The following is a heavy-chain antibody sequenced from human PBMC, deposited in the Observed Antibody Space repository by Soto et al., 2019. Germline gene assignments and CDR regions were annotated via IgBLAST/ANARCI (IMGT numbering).Heavy chain of an antibody. J-gene: IGHJ6*03. V-gene: IGHV1-69*01. CDR3: GRGRTVYSAPRPYTYPRAV. CDR1: GGTFKSYV. Sequence: QVQLVQSGAEVKKPGSSVKVSCKASGGTFKSYVFSWVRQAPGQGLEWMGGFIPLFGTPNYAQKFQGRVTKPADDSGIIVYMAWSGLPCEHSAFFYCGRGRTVYSAPRPYTYPRAVWAKGPTV. CDR2: FIPLFGTP. D-gene: IGHD2-8*01.